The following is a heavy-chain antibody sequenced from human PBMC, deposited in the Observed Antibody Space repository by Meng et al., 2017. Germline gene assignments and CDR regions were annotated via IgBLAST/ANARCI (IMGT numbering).Heavy chain of an antibody. J-gene: IGHJ3*02. D-gene: IGHD3-22*01. CDR2: TSAYNGNT. Sequence: ASVKVSCKVSGYTFTSYGTSWVRQAPGQGLEGMGWTSAYNGNTNYAQKLQGRVTMTTDTSTSTAYMELRSLRSDDTAVYYCATNTDRINRHGSSGFSAFDIWGQGTMVTVSS. CDR1: GYTFTSYG. V-gene: IGHV1-18*01. CDR3: ATNTDRINRHGSSGFSAFDI.